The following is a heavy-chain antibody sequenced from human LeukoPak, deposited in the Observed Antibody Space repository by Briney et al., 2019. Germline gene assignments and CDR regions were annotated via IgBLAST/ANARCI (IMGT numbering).Heavy chain of an antibody. CDR2: ISAYNGNT. Sequence: VASVKVSCKASGYTFTSYGISWVRQAPGQGLEWMGWISAYNGNTNYAQKLQGRVTMTTDTSTSTAYMELRSLRPDDTAVYYCARAYYYDSSGHYYMDVWGKGTTVTISS. CDR3: ARAYYYDSSGHYYMDV. CDR1: GYTFTSYG. D-gene: IGHD3-22*01. J-gene: IGHJ6*03. V-gene: IGHV1-18*01.